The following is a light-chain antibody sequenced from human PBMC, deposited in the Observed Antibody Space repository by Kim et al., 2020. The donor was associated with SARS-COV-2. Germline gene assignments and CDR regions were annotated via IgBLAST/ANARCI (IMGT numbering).Light chain of an antibody. CDR3: CSYTSSSTPVV. CDR2: DGS. Sequence: SITSLCSGSSSDVGGYYYEVWYQQHPARDPTQMIYDGSNRPSGVSNRCSGCTSCSTASLLIYGRQAEDEADYYCCSYTSSSTPVVFGGGTQLTVL. J-gene: IGLJ2*01. V-gene: IGLV2-14*03. CDR1: SSDVGGYYY.